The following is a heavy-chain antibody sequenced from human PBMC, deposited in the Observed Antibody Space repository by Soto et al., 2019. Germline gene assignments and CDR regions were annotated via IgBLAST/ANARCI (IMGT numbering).Heavy chain of an antibody. CDR3: AREATQSSGPSRDWFDP. CDR1: GGSFSGYY. Sequence: QVQLQQWGAGLLKPSETLSLTCAVYGGSFSGYYWSWIRQPPGKGLEWIGEINHSGSTKYNPSLKSRVTISVDKSKNQFSLKLSSVTAAVTVVYYCAREATQSSGPSRDWFDPWGQGPLVTVSS. CDR2: INHSGST. D-gene: IGHD6-19*01. J-gene: IGHJ5*02. V-gene: IGHV4-34*01.